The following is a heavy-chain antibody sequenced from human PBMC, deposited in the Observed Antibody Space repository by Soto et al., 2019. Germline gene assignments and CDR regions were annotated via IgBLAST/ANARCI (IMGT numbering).Heavy chain of an antibody. CDR2: ISGDGSST. D-gene: IGHD6-13*01. CDR3: ARAFTSSWYWWFDP. J-gene: IGHJ5*02. Sequence: PGGSLRLFCAASGFTFSNYWMHWVRQVPGKGLVWVSRISGDGSSTSYADSVKGRFIISRDNSKDMMYLQMNSLTAEDTAVYLCARAFTSSWYWWFDPWGQGTLVTVSS. CDR1: GFTFSNYW. V-gene: IGHV3-74*01.